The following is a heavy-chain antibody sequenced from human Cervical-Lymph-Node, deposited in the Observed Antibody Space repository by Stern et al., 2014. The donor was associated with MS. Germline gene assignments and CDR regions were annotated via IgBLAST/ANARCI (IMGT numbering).Heavy chain of an antibody. CDR3: VRALGSSSFRYWFDP. D-gene: IGHD6-13*01. V-gene: IGHV4-4*02. CDR2: IYHAGTT. CDR1: GDSISSSNW. J-gene: IGHJ5*02. Sequence: QVQLQESGPGLVKPSGTLSLTCAVSGDSISSSNWWSWVRQSPGKGLEWVGVIYHAGTTNYTSTLKSRLTISADNSKNQFSLKLTSETAADTAVYYCVRALGSSSFRYWFDPWGQGTLVIVSS.